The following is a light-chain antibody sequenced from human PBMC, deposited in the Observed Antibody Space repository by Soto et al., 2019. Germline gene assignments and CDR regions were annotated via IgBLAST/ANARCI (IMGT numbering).Light chain of an antibody. J-gene: IGKJ1*01. Sequence: DIPMTQSPSTLSGSVGDRVTITCRASQTISSWLAWYQQKPGKAPKLLIYKASTLKSGVPSRFSGRGSGTEFTLTISSLQPDDFATYYCQHYNSYSEAFGQGTKVDIK. CDR1: QTISSW. CDR2: KAS. CDR3: QHYNSYSEA. V-gene: IGKV1-5*03.